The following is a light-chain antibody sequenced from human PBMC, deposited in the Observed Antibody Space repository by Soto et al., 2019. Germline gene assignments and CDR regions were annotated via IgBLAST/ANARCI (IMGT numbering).Light chain of an antibody. J-gene: IGLJ1*01. CDR3: CSYAGSNYV. CDR2: EVS. Sequence: QSVLTQPASVSGSPGQSITISCTGTSSDVGNYNLVSWYQHHPGKAPKLMIYEVSKRPSGVSNRFSGSKSGDTASLTISGLQAEDEADYYCCSYAGSNYVFGTGTMVTVL. CDR1: SSDVGNYNL. V-gene: IGLV2-23*02.